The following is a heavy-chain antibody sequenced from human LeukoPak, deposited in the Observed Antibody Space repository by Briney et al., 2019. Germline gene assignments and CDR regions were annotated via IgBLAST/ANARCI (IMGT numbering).Heavy chain of an antibody. V-gene: IGHV4-39*01. CDR1: GDSISSSSNY. J-gene: IGHJ4*02. D-gene: IGHD6-19*01. Sequence: SETLSLTCDVSGDSISSSSNYWGWVRHLPGKGLEWIGSVYRSGSTYYNPSLKSRVTISVDTSQNQFTLNLTSVTAADTPVYHCARRGTSGWAYYFDFWGPGSLLTVSS. CDR2: VYRSGST. CDR3: ARRGTSGWAYYFDF.